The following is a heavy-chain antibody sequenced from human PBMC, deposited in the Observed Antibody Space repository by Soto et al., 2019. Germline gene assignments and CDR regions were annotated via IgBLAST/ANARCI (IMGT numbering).Heavy chain of an antibody. CDR3: ARVVGALGHWFDP. J-gene: IGHJ5*02. Sequence: GASLKVSCKSSGYTFTSYGISCVRQAPGQGLEWMGRISAYNGNTNYAQKLQGRVTMTTDTSTSTAYMELRSLRSDDTAVYYCARVVGALGHWFDPWGQGTLVTVSS. CDR1: GYTFTSYG. CDR2: ISAYNGNT. D-gene: IGHD1-26*01. V-gene: IGHV1-18*01.